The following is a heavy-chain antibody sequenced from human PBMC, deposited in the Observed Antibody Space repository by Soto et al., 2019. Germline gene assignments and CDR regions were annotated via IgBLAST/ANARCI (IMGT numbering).Heavy chain of an antibody. J-gene: IGHJ4*02. Sequence: QVQLVESGRGVVQPGRSLRLSCAASGFTFSSYAMHWVRQAPGKGLEWVAVISYDGSNKYYADSVKGRFTISRDNSKNTLYLQMNSLRAEDTAVYYCAREPDSSSVFDYWGQGTLVTVSS. D-gene: IGHD6-13*01. CDR2: ISYDGSNK. V-gene: IGHV3-30*14. CDR3: AREPDSSSVFDY. CDR1: GFTFSSYA.